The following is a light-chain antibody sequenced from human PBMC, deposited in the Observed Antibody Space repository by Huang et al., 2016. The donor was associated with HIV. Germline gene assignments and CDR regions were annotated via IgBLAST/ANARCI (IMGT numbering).Light chain of an antibody. CDR1: QAIGNY. Sequence: DIQMTQSPFAMSESVGDQVTITCRASQAIGNYLVWFQQKPGRAPKRLIYAASSLESGVPARFSGSGYGKEFTLTISSLQPEDFATYYCLQHHAYPRTFGPGTKVEVK. CDR3: LQHHAYPRT. J-gene: IGKJ1*01. V-gene: IGKV1-17*03. CDR2: AAS.